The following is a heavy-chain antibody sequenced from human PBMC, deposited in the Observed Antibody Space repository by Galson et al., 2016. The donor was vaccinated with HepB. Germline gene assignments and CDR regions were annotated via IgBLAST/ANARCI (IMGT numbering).Heavy chain of an antibody. CDR1: GFTFNNYD. J-gene: IGHJ6*02. CDR3: AKDSPYWVPLGYYYGMDV. CDR2: ISGSGGST. V-gene: IGHV3-23*01. Sequence: LRLSCAASGFTFNNYDMTWVRQAPGKGLEWVSTISGSGGSTDSADSVKGRFTISRDNSKNTLYLQMNSLRAEDTAVYYCAKDSPYWVPLGYYYGMDVWGQGTTVTVSS. D-gene: IGHD2-15*01.